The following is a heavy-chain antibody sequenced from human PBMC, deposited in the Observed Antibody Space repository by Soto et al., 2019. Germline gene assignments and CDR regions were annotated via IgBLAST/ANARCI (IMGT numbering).Heavy chain of an antibody. D-gene: IGHD2-15*01. CDR3: AKDSGDSGILYYFDY. J-gene: IGHJ4*02. CDR2: ISWNSGSI. CDR1: GFTFDDYA. Sequence: EVQLVESGGGLVQPGRSLRLSCAASGFTFDDYAMHWVRQAPGKGLEWVSGISWNSGSIGYADSVKGRFTISRDNAKNSLYLQMNSLRAEDTALYYCAKDSGDSGILYYFDYWGQGTLVTVSS. V-gene: IGHV3-9*01.